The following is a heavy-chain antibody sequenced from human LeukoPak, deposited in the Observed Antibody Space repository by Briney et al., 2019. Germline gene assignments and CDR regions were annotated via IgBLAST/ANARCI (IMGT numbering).Heavy chain of an antibody. J-gene: IGHJ6*02. CDR3: ARGYYYGSGSYRKVVLDV. Sequence: SETLSLTCAVYGGSFSGYYWSWIRQPPGKGLEWIGEINHSGSTNYNPSLKSRVTISVDTSKNQFSLKLSSVTAADTAVYYCARGYYYGSGSYRKVVLDVWGQGTTVTVSS. V-gene: IGHV4-34*01. CDR1: GGSFSGYY. CDR2: INHSGST. D-gene: IGHD3-10*01.